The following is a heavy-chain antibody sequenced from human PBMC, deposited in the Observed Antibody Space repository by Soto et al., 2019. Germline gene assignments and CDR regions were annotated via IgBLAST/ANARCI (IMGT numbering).Heavy chain of an antibody. J-gene: IGHJ6*02. CDR1: GGSISSYY. D-gene: IGHD6-13*01. Sequence: PSETLSLTCTVSGGSISSYYWSWIRQPPGKGLEWIGYIYYSGSTNYNPSLKSRVTISVDTSKNQFSLKLSSVTAADTAVYYCAREIAAAGTDEYGMDVWGQGTTVTVSS. V-gene: IGHV4-59*01. CDR3: AREIAAAGTDEYGMDV. CDR2: IYYSGST.